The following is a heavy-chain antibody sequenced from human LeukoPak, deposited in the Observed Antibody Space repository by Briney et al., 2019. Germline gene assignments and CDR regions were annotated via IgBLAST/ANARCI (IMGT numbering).Heavy chain of an antibody. V-gene: IGHV1-2*02. CDR3: ARNFDMNGFDP. J-gene: IGHJ5*02. Sequence: ASVKVSCKASGYTFTGYYMNWVRQAPGQGLEWMGWINSDSGFTKYAQKFQGRVTMTRDTSITTVYMDLTRLTSDDTAGYYCARNFDMNGFDPWGQGTLVTVSS. CDR1: GYTFTGYY. D-gene: IGHD3-9*01. CDR2: INSDSGFT.